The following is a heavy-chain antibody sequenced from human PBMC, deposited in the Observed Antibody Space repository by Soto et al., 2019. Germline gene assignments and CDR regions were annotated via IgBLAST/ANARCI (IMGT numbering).Heavy chain of an antibody. V-gene: IGHV3-21*06. CDR1: GFTFSSYT. J-gene: IGHJ4*02. CDR2: ISSSSSYI. D-gene: IGHD1-26*01. CDR3: ARGPTSGTYVY. Sequence: GGSLRLSCAASGFTFSSYTMNWVRQAPGKGLEWVSSISSSSSYIHYADSVRGRFTISRDNAKNSLCLHMNSLRVEDTAVYYCARGPTSGTYVYWGQGTLVTVSS.